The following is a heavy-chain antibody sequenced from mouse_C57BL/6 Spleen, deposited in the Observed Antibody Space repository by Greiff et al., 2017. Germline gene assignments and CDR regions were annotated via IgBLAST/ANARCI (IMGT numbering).Heavy chain of an antibody. CDR3: ARSSYGSRGDWYFDV. CDR2: IRNKANGYTT. J-gene: IGHJ1*03. CDR1: GFTFTDYY. Sequence: EVMLVESGGGLVQPGGSLSLSCAASGFTFTDYYMSWVRQPPGKALEWLGFIRNKANGYTTEYSASVKGRFTISRDNSQSILYLQMNALIAEDSATYYCARSSYGSRGDWYFDVWGTGTTVTVSS. D-gene: IGHD1-1*01. V-gene: IGHV7-3*01.